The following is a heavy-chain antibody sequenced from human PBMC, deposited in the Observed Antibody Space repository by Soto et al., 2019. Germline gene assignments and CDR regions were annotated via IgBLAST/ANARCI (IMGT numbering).Heavy chain of an antibody. D-gene: IGHD4-17*01. Sequence: QITLKESGPPLVKPTQTLTLTCTFSGFSLTTRGVGVGWIRQPPGKPLEWLALIYWDDDTRYSPSLKSRLAITXDXXKNPVVLTMSNSDPADTGTYFCAHRTTTVTWWFDPWGQGTLVTVSS. CDR3: AHRTTTVTWWFDP. CDR1: GFSLTTRGVG. V-gene: IGHV2-5*02. J-gene: IGHJ5*02. CDR2: IYWDDDT.